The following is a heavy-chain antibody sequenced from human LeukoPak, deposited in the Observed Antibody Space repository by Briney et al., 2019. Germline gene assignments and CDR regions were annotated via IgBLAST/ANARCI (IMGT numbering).Heavy chain of an antibody. CDR3: AKDQFSGGYSYGLFDY. D-gene: IGHD5-18*01. CDR1: GFTFSSYG. Sequence: PGGSLRLSCAASGFTFSSYGMHWVRQAPGKGLEWVAVIWYDGSNKYYADSVKGRFTISRDNSKNTPYLQMNSLRAEDTAVYYCAKDQFSGGYSYGLFDYWGQGTLVTVSS. J-gene: IGHJ4*02. V-gene: IGHV3-33*06. CDR2: IWYDGSNK.